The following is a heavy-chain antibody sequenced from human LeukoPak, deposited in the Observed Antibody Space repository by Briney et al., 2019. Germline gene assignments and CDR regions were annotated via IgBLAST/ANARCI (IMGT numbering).Heavy chain of an antibody. J-gene: IGHJ4*02. CDR2: ISGSGGSR. Sequence: GGSLRLSCAASGFTFSSYEMSCVRQAPGKGLEWVSIISGSGGSRYYAESVKGRLTVSRDNSKEMLYLQMNSLRAEDTAVYYCAARSDYKDYWGQGTLVTVSS. CDR1: GFTFSSYE. D-gene: IGHD3-10*01. CDR3: AARSDYKDY. V-gene: IGHV3-23*01.